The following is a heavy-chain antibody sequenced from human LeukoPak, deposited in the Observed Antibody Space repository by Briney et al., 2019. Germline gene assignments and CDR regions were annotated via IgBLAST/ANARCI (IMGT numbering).Heavy chain of an antibody. CDR3: ARENSGCIDY. Sequence: RSQTLSLTCDVSGGSISSGGYSWSWIRQPPGKGLEWIGYIYHSGSTYYNPSLKSRVTISVDRSKNQFSLKLSSVTAADTAVYYCARENSGCIDYWGQGTLVTVSS. J-gene: IGHJ4*02. D-gene: IGHD5-12*01. CDR2: IYHSGST. V-gene: IGHV4-30-2*01. CDR1: GGSISSGGYS.